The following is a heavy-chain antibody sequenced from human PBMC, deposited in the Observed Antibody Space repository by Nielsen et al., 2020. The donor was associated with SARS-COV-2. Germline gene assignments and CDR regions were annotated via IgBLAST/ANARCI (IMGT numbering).Heavy chain of an antibody. CDR3: AKTVDAFDY. Sequence: GESLKISCAASGITFSSYGMHWVRQAPGRGLEWVAFTNYDGRNRYYADSVKGRFTISRDNSKNTLYLQMNSLRAEDTAVYYCAKTVDAFDYWGQGTLVTVSS. D-gene: IGHD3/OR15-3a*01. V-gene: IGHV3-30*02. CDR1: GITFSSYG. CDR2: TNYDGRNR. J-gene: IGHJ4*02.